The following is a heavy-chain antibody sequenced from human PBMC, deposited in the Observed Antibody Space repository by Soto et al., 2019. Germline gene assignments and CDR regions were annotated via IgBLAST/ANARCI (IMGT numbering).Heavy chain of an antibody. CDR1: GGSISSSSYY. CDR2: IYYSGST. D-gene: IGHD2-2*01. V-gene: IGHV4-39*01. J-gene: IGHJ5*02. CDR3: ARQPLPAIRFDP. Sequence: PSETLSLTYTVSGGSISSSSYYWGWIRQPPGKGLEWIGSIYYSGSTYYNPSLKSRVTISVDTSKNQFSLKLSSVTAADTAVYYCARQPLPAIRFDPWGDGTLDTDSS.